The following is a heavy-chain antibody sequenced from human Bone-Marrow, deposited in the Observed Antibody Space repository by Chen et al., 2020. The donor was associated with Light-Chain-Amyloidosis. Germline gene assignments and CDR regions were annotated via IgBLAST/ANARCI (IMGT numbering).Heavy chain of an antibody. D-gene: IGHD6-19*01. CDR1: GFSFSSYW. CDR2: INEDGRTT. J-gene: IGHJ4*02. V-gene: IGHV3-74*01. Sequence: GFSFSSYWMHWVRQAPGKGLMWVSRINEDGRTTTYADSVKGRFTISRDNAKNKLYLQMNSLKDEDTAVYYCGRDVAGADDYWGQGNLDTVSS. CDR3: GRDVAGADDY.